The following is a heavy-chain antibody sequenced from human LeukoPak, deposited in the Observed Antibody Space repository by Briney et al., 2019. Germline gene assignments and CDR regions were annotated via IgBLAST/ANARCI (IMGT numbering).Heavy chain of an antibody. CDR3: ARGRDYYGSGSYRRGNYYGMDV. CDR1: SGSISTYY. CDR2: IFSSGTT. J-gene: IGHJ6*02. V-gene: IGHV4-4*07. Sequence: SETLSLTCTVSSGSISTYYWSWIRQLAGKGLEWIGRIFSSGTTNYNPSLESRVTMSVDTSKNQFSLKLTSVTAADTAVYYCARGRDYYGSGSYRRGNYYGMDVWGQGTTVIVSS. D-gene: IGHD3-10*01.